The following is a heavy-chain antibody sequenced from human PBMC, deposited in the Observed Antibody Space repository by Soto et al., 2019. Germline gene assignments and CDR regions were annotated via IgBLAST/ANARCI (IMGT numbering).Heavy chain of an antibody. V-gene: IGHV4-31*03. J-gene: IGHJ4*02. CDR2: IYYSGNT. D-gene: IGHD1-1*01. CDR1: GGSISSGVYY. Sequence: SETLSLTCTVSGGSISSGVYYWSWIRQHPGKGLECIGYIYYSGNTYYNPSLKSRVTISVDTSKNQFSLRLSSVTAADTAVYYCARGLLLNWNDVLWGNNFDYWGQGTLVTVSS. CDR3: ARGLLLNWNDVLWGNNFDY.